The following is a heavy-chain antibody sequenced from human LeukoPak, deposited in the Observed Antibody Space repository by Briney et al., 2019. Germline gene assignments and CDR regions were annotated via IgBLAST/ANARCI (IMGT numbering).Heavy chain of an antibody. Sequence: PGGSLRLSCAASGFTFSSYAMSWVRQAPGKGLEWVSAFSGSGGSTYYADSVKGRFTISRDNSKNTLYLQMNSLRAEDTAVYYCAKYPRQYSSSWYGENFFDYWGQGTLVTVSS. J-gene: IGHJ4*02. CDR3: AKYPRQYSSSWYGENFFDY. CDR2: FSGSGGST. CDR1: GFTFSSYA. V-gene: IGHV3-23*01. D-gene: IGHD6-13*01.